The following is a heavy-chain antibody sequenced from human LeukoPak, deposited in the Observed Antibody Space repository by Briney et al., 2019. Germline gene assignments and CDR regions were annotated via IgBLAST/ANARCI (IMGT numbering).Heavy chain of an antibody. J-gene: IGHJ4*02. V-gene: IGHV3-11*01. D-gene: IGHD6-13*01. CDR1: GFTFSDYY. CDR2: ISSGGSTI. Sequence: PGGSLRLSCAVSGFTFSDYYMSWIRQAPGKGLEWVSYISSGGSTISHADSVKGRFTISRDNAENSLYLQMNSLRAEDTAVYYCAKDTSIAAAGSRFDYWGQGTLVTVSS. CDR3: AKDTSIAAAGSRFDY.